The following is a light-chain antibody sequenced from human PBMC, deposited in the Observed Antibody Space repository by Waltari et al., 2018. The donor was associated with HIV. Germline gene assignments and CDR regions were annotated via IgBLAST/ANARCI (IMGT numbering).Light chain of an antibody. CDR3: AASDDSLSGWL. CDR1: SSNIGSNS. Sequence: QSELTQPPSVSGTPGQRVTISCSGSSSNIGSNSVYWYQQLPGTAPNLLISRNNRRPSAVPARFSGAKSGPSASLAISVLRADDEADYFCAASDDSLSGWLFGGGTKLTVL. CDR2: RNN. V-gene: IGLV1-47*01. J-gene: IGLJ3*02.